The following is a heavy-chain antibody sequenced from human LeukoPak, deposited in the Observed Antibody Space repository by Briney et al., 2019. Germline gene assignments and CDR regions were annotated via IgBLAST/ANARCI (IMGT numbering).Heavy chain of an antibody. CDR3: ARHRKQQLVRSYYFDY. D-gene: IGHD6-13*01. Sequence: SETLSLTCAVYGGSFSGYFWTWIRQPPGKGLEWIGEINHSGSTNYNPPLKSRVTISVDTSKNQFSLKLSSVTAADTAVYYCARHRKQQLVRSYYFDYWGQGTLVTVSS. J-gene: IGHJ4*02. CDR2: INHSGST. CDR1: GGSFSGYF. V-gene: IGHV4-34*01.